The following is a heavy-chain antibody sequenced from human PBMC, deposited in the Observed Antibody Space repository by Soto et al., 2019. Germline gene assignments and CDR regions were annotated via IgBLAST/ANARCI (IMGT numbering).Heavy chain of an antibody. CDR2: IDYRGST. CDR3: ARAEGYSSTWGLFDP. Sequence: QVQLQESGPGLEKPSETLSHTCSVCVASIRRGFYFWICPRQSPGKDLECIVYIDYRGSTYHNPSLKGRLTMSIDTSKNQFSLKLTSVTAADTAVYYCARAEGYSSTWGLFDPWGQGTLVAVSS. J-gene: IGHJ5*02. V-gene: IGHV4-31*03. D-gene: IGHD2-2*01. CDR1: VASIRRGFYF.